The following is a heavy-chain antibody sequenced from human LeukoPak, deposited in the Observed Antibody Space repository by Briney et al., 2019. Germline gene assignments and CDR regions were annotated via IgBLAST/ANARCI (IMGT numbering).Heavy chain of an antibody. CDR3: ATDRGFFADVYFDY. Sequence: ASVKVSCTASGYTFTSYDFNWVRQATGQRPEWMGWMSPNSGDTGYAQKFQDRVTMTRNTSISTAYMELSSLRSEDTAVYYCATDRGFFADVYFDYWGQGTLVTVSS. V-gene: IGHV1-8*01. CDR1: GYTFTSYD. D-gene: IGHD3-3*01. J-gene: IGHJ4*02. CDR2: MSPNSGDT.